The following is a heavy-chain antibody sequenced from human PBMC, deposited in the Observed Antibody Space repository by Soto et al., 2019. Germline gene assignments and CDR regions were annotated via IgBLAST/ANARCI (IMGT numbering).Heavy chain of an antibody. CDR2: ISYDGSNK. Sequence: TGGSLRLSCAASGFSFSSYGMQWARQAPGKGLEWVAVISYDGSNKYYADSVKDRFTISRDNSKKTLYLQMNSLRADDTAVYYCVAGQYFFDYCGQGTLVTVSS. V-gene: IGHV3-30*03. CDR1: GFSFSSYG. D-gene: IGHD6-19*01. CDR3: VAGQYFFDY. J-gene: IGHJ4*02.